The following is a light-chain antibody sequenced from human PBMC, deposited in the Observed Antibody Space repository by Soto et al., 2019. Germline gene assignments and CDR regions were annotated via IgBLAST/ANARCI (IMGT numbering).Light chain of an antibody. CDR2: KAS. Sequence: LSASVGDRVTITCRASQSIDTWLAWYQQKPGKAPNLLISKASTLESGVPSKFSGSASGTEFTLTISGLQPGDSATYYCQQYHTYPWTFGQGTKVEIK. V-gene: IGKV1-5*03. CDR1: QSIDTW. J-gene: IGKJ1*01. CDR3: QQYHTYPWT.